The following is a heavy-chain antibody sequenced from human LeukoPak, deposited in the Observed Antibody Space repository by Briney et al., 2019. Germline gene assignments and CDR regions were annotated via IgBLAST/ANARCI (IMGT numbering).Heavy chain of an antibody. CDR3: AIDPLRVAATN. CDR1: GFTFTTYA. D-gene: IGHD2-15*01. CDR2: ISSSGGST. V-gene: IGHV3-23*01. Sequence: GGSLRLSCAAPGFTFTTYAMSWVRQAPGRGLEWVSAISSSGGSTYYADSVKGRFTISRDNSNNTLYLQMNSLRAEDTAIYYCAIDPLRVAATNWGQGTLVTVSS. J-gene: IGHJ4*02.